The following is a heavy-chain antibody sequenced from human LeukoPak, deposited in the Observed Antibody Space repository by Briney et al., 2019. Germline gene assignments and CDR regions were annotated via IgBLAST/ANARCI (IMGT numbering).Heavy chain of an antibody. CDR2: ISYDGSNK. CDR3: AKDQLDY. V-gene: IGHV3-30*18. Sequence: PGRSLRLSCAASGFTFSSYGMHWVRQAPGKGLECVAVISYDGSNKYYADSVKGRFTISRDNSKNTLYLQMNSLRAEDTAVYYCAKDQLDYWGQGTLVTVSS. CDR1: GFTFSSYG. J-gene: IGHJ4*02. D-gene: IGHD5-24*01.